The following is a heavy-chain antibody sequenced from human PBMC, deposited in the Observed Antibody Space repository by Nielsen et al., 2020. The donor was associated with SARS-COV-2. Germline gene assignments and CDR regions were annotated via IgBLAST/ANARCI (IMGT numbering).Heavy chain of an antibody. CDR2: INPSGGTT. CDR3: ARHYYYDSSGYYSHILGYYYGMDV. V-gene: IGHV1-46*01. D-gene: IGHD3-22*01. Sequence: WVRQAPGQGLEWMGIINPSGGTTNYAQKLQGRVTMTTDTSTSTAYMELRSLRSDDTAVYYCARHYYYDSSGYYSHILGYYYGMDVWGQGTTVTVSS. J-gene: IGHJ6*02.